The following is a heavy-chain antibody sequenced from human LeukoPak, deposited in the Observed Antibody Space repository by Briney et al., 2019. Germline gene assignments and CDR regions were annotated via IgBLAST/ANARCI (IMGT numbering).Heavy chain of an antibody. Sequence: GGSLRLSCAASGFTFDDYAMHWVRQAPGKGLEWVSLISWDGGSTYYADSVKGRFTISRDNGKNSLYLQMNSLRAEDTALYYCAKAAYCGGDCYPEEYYFDYWGQGTLVTVSS. CDR3: AKAAYCGGDCYPEEYYFDY. J-gene: IGHJ4*02. D-gene: IGHD2-21*02. V-gene: IGHV3-43D*04. CDR1: GFTFDDYA. CDR2: ISWDGGST.